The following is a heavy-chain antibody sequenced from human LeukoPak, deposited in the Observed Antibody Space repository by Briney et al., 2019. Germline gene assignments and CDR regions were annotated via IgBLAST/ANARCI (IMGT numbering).Heavy chain of an antibody. CDR3: ARDRLTVRGEPYGMDV. V-gene: IGHV3-23*01. CDR1: GFTFSSYA. Sequence: PGGSLRLSCAASGFTFSSYAMSWVRQAPGKGLEWVSAISGSGGSTYYADSVKGRFTISRDKSKNTLYLQMNSLRAEDTAVYYCARDRLTVRGEPYGMDVWGQGTTVTVSS. CDR2: ISGSGGST. D-gene: IGHD3-10*02. J-gene: IGHJ6*02.